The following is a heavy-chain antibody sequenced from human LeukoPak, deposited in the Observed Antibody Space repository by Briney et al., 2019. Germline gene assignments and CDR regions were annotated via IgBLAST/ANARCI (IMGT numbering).Heavy chain of an antibody. CDR3: VQSSPTIDY. J-gene: IGHJ4*02. V-gene: IGHV3-74*01. CDR2: INSDGSGT. CDR1: GFTFSNYW. D-gene: IGHD5-12*01. Sequence: GGSLRLSCAASGFTFSNYWMHWVRQVPGKGLVWVSRINSDGSGTTYADSVKGRFTISRDNAKNTMYLQMNSLRVEDTAVYYCVQSSPTIDYWGQGTLVTVSS.